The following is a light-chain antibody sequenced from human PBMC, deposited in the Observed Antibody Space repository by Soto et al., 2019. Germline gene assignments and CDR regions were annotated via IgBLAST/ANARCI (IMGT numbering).Light chain of an antibody. Sequence: QSALTQTPSVSGAPGQTITISCTGTDSNIGAGYVVHWYQHLPGRAPKLLIFGNTHRPSGVPDRFSGSKSGTSASLAITGLQPEDEADYYCQSFDNSLSGFYVFGSGTKVTVL. V-gene: IGLV1-40*01. CDR1: DSNIGAGYV. CDR3: QSFDNSLSGFYV. CDR2: GNT. J-gene: IGLJ1*01.